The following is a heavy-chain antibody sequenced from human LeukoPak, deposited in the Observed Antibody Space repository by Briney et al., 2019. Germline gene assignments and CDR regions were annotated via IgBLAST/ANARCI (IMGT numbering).Heavy chain of an antibody. J-gene: IGHJ5*02. V-gene: IGHV1-18*01. Sequence: ASVKVSCKASGYTFTSYGISWVRQAPGQGLEWMGWISVYNGNTNYAQNLQGRVTMTTDTSTSTAYMELRSLRSDDTAVYYCASYYYDRSGYPRPWFDPWGQGTLVTVSS. D-gene: IGHD3-22*01. CDR2: ISVYNGNT. CDR3: ASYYYDRSGYPRPWFDP. CDR1: GYTFTSYG.